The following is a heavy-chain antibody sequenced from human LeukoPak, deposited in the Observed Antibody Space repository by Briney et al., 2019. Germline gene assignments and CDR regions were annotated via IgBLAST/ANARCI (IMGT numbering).Heavy chain of an antibody. CDR3: ARDDQIVVAGIVGY. Sequence: ASVKVSCKASGYSFTSYGINWVRQAPGQGLEWMGWISAYNGNTNYAQKLQGRVTMTTDTSTSTAYMEPRSLRSDDTAVYYCARDDQIVVAGIVGYWGQGTLVTVSS. V-gene: IGHV1-18*01. J-gene: IGHJ4*02. D-gene: IGHD6-19*01. CDR1: GYSFTSYG. CDR2: ISAYNGNT.